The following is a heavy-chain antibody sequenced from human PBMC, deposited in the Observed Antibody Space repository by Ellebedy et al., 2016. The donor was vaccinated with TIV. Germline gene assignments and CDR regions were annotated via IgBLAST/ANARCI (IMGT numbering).Heavy chain of an antibody. CDR1: GGSISSSSYY. V-gene: IGHV4-39*07. CDR2: FYYSGST. D-gene: IGHD2-8*02. Sequence: MPSETLSLTCTVSGGSISSSSYYWGWIRQPPGKGLEWIGSFYYSGSTYYNPSLKSRVTISVDTSKNQFSLKLSSVTAEDTAVYYCAAVQYWEAVFDMWGQGTMVTVSS. CDR3: AAVQYWEAVFDM. J-gene: IGHJ3*02.